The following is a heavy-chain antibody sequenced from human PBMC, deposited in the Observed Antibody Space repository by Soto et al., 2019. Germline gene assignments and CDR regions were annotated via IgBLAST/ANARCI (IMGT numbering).Heavy chain of an antibody. CDR2: IWYDGSNK. V-gene: IGHV3-33*01. CDR3: ARSPTEYSGYAEVNFDY. J-gene: IGHJ4*02. D-gene: IGHD5-12*01. Sequence: PGGSLRLSCAASGFTFSSYGMHWVRQAPGKGLEWVAVIWYDGSNKYYADSVKGRFTISRDNSKNTLYLQMNSLRAEDTAVYYCARSPTEYSGYAEVNFDYWGQGTLVTVSS. CDR1: GFTFSSYG.